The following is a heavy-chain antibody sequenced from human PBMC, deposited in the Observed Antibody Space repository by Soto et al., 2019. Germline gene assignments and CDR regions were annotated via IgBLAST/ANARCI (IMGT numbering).Heavy chain of an antibody. CDR3: ARGPLYYYDSSGYPDY. Sequence: QVQLVESGGGVVQPGRSLRLSCAASGFTFSSYAMHWVRQAPGKGLEWVAVISYDGSNKYYADSVKGRFTISRDNSKNXLYLQMNSLRAEDTAVYYCARGPLYYYDSSGYPDYWGQGTLVTVSS. J-gene: IGHJ4*02. D-gene: IGHD3-22*01. CDR1: GFTFSSYA. CDR2: ISYDGSNK. V-gene: IGHV3-30-3*01.